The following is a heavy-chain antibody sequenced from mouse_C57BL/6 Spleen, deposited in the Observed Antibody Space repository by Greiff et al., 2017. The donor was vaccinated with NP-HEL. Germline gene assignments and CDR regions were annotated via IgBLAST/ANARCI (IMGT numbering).Heavy chain of an antibody. CDR1: GYTFTSYW. Sequence: VQLQQPGAELVMPGASVKLSCKASGYTFTSYWMHWVKQRPGQGLEWIGEIDPSDSYTNYNQKFKGKSTLTVDKSSSTAYMQLSSLTSEDSAVYYCAPNYGGAMDYWGQGTSVTVSS. J-gene: IGHJ4*01. V-gene: IGHV1-69*01. CDR3: APNYGGAMDY. CDR2: IDPSDSYT. D-gene: IGHD1-1*01.